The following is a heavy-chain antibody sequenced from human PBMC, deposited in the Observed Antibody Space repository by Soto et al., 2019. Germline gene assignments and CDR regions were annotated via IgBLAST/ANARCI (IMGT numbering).Heavy chain of an antibody. D-gene: IGHD3-16*01. J-gene: IGHJ6*02. CDR2: MSSSGNTI. V-gene: IGHV3-11*01. CDR1: GFTFSDYY. Sequence: PGGSLRLSCAASGFTFSDYYMSWIRQAPGKGLEWISYMSSSGNTIHYADSVKGRFTTSRDTAKNSLYLQMNSLSAEDTAVYYCARDGGPYFYYNGMDVWGQGTTVTVSS. CDR3: ARDGGPYFYYNGMDV.